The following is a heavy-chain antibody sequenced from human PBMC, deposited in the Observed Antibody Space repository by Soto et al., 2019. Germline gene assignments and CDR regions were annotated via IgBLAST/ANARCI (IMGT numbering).Heavy chain of an antibody. V-gene: IGHV5-10-1*01. CDR3: ARHRDGVPDY. CDR2: IDPSDSYT. J-gene: IGHJ4*02. D-gene: IGHD3-10*01. CDR1: GYSFTNYW. Sequence: PGESLKISCKGSGYSFTNYWITWVRQLPGKGLEWMGTIDPSDSYTNYSPSFQGHVTLSADKSISTAYLQWSSLKAPDTAVFYCARHRDGVPDYWGQGTLVTVSS.